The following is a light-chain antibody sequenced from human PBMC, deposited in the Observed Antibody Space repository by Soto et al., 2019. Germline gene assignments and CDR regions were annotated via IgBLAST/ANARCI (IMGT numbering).Light chain of an antibody. V-gene: IGKV3-20*01. CDR2: GAS. Sequence: EIVLTKSPGTLSLSPGERTTLSCRASQSVSSNFLDWYQQKPGQAPRLLIYGASSRATGIPDRFSGSGSGTDFTLTISRLEPEDFAVYYCQQYETSPRTFGQGTKVDIK. CDR1: QSVSSNF. CDR3: QQYETSPRT. J-gene: IGKJ1*01.